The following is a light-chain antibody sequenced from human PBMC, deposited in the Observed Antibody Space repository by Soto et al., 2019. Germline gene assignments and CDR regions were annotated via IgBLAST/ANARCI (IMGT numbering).Light chain of an antibody. CDR3: CSYAGSYTYV. Sequence: LTQPRSVSGSPGQSVTISCTGTSSDVGGYNYVSWYQQHPGKAPKLMIYDVSKRPSGVPDRFSDSKSGNTASLTISGLQAEDEADYNCCSYAGSYTYVFGTGTKVTVL. CDR2: DVS. J-gene: IGLJ1*01. V-gene: IGLV2-11*01. CDR1: SSDVGGYNY.